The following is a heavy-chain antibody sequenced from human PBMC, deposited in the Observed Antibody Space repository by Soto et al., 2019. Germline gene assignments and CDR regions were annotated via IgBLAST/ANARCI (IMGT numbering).Heavy chain of an antibody. CDR3: ARRVATTKGTYAFDI. D-gene: IGHD5-12*01. V-gene: IGHV4-34*01. CDR1: GGSFSGYY. Sequence: QVQLQQWGAGLLKPSETLSLTCAVYGGSFSGYYWSWIRQPPGKGLEWIGEINHSGSTNYNPSLKSRVTISVDTSENQFSLKLSSVTAADTAVYYCARRVATTKGTYAFDIWGQGTMVTVSS. J-gene: IGHJ3*02. CDR2: INHSGST.